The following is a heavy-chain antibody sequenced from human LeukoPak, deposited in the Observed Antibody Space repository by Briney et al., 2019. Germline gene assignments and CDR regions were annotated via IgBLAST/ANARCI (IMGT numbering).Heavy chain of an antibody. D-gene: IGHD2-21*01. CDR1: GGSISSYY. CDR2: IYYSGST. Sequence: SETLSLTCTVSGGSISSYYWRWIRQPPGKGLEWIGNIYYSGSTNLNPSLKSRVTQFVDTVNDQFSLKMSPLTAWVTAGFFLSGGAVVIALSFDIWGQGTMVTVSS. CDR3: SGGAVVIALSFDI. J-gene: IGHJ3*02. V-gene: IGHV4-59*12.